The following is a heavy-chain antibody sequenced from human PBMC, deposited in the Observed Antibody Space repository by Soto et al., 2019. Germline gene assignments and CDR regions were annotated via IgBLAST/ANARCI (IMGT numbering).Heavy chain of an antibody. J-gene: IGHJ4*02. CDR3: ARDTSRGEYDY. CDR1: GYTFTSYY. V-gene: IGHV1-46*01. CDR2: INPSGGST. D-gene: IGHD3-10*01. Sequence: ASVKVSCKASGYTFTSYYMHWVRQAPGQGLEWMGIINPSGGSTSYAQKFQGRVTMTRDTSTSTAYLDLRSLRSDDTAVYFCARDTSRGEYDYWGQGTLVTVSS.